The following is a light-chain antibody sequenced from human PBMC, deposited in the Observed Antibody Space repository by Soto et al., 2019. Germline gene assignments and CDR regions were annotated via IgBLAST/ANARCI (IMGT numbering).Light chain of an antibody. V-gene: IGLV2-11*01. Sequence: QSVLTQPRSVSGSPGQSVTISCTGTSSDVGAHDHVSWYQQHPGKAPKLMLYDVNKRPSGVPDRFSGSKSGSTASLTISGLQPEDEADYHCCSCAASNNGVFGGGTQLTVL. J-gene: IGLJ3*02. CDR1: SSDVGAHDH. CDR3: CSCAASNNGV. CDR2: DVN.